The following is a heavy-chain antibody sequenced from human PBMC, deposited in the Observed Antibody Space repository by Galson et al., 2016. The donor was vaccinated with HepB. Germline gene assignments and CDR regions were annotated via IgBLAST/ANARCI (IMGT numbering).Heavy chain of an antibody. V-gene: IGHV3-9*01. J-gene: IGHJ1*01. CDR3: AKATSGSAYGSRYFQH. Sequence: SLRLSCATSGFTFNDYAMHWVRQAPGKGLEWVSGISWNSGRIDYADSVKGRFTVSRDNAKNSLYLQINCLRAEDTALYYCAKATSGSAYGSRYFQHWGQGTLVTVSS. CDR1: GFTFNDYA. CDR2: ISWNSGRI. D-gene: IGHD3-10*01.